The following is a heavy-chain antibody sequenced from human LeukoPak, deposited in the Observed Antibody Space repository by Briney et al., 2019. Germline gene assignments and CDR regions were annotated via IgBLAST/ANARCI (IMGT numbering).Heavy chain of an antibody. CDR3: ARVGDSSGYQQTDAFDI. CDR1: GFTFDDYG. J-gene: IGHJ3*02. D-gene: IGHD3-22*01. CDR2: INWNGGST. Sequence: PGGSLRLSCAASGFTFDDYGMSWVRQAPGKGLEWVSGINWNGGSTYYADSVKGRFTISRDNSKNTLYLQMNSLRAEDTAVYYCARVGDSSGYQQTDAFDIWGQGTMVTVSS. V-gene: IGHV3-20*04.